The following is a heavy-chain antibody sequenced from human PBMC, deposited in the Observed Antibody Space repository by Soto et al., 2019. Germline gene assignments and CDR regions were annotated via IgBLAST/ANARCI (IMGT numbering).Heavy chain of an antibody. CDR3: VRTGWNRPDY. V-gene: IGHV3-7*01. D-gene: IGHD1-1*01. CDR2: IKEDGSEK. CDR1: GFTVNRHW. J-gene: IGHJ4*02. Sequence: PGGSLRLSCAVSGFTVNRHWMSWVRQTPGKGLEWVASIKEDGSEKSYVDSVKGRFTISRDNAKNSLFLQMNSLRVEDTAVYYCVRTGWNRPDYWGQGTLVTVSS.